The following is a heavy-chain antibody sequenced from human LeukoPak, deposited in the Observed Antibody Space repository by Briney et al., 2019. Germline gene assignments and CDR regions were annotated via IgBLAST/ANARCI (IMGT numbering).Heavy chain of an antibody. CDR3: ARDVTSIVVVTANYGDQIGDAFDI. D-gene: IGHD2-21*02. CDR1: GGTFSSYA. Sequence: SVKVSCKASGGTFSSYAISWVRQAPGQGLEWMEGIIPIFGTANCAQKFQGRVTITTDESTSTAYMELSSLRSEDTAVYYCARDVTSIVVVTANYGDQIGDAFDIWGQGTMVTVSS. V-gene: IGHV1-69*05. CDR2: IIPIFGTA. J-gene: IGHJ3*02.